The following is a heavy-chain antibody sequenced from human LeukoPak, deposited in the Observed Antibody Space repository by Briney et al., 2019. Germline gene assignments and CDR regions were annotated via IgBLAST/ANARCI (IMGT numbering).Heavy chain of an antibody. CDR3: ARDLRWNYSYQSFDI. CDR1: GYTFTAHH. CDR2: INTNSGGT. D-gene: IGHD3-10*01. J-gene: IGHJ3*02. Sequence: GTSVKVSFQSSGYTFTAHHMHWVRQAPGPGLGWMGWINTNSGGTTYAQTFQGRVSMTRDTSTNTAYIELSRLTSDDTAVYYCARDLRWNYSYQSFDIWGQGTMVIVSS. V-gene: IGHV1-2*02.